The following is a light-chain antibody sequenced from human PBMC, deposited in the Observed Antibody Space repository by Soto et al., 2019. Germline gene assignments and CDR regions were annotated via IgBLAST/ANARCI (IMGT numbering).Light chain of an antibody. V-gene: IGKV3D-15*01. J-gene: IGKJ1*01. Sequence: EIVMTQSPGTLSVSPGERATLSCGASQSVSSNLAWYQQKPGQAPRLLIYGASTRATGIPARFSGSGSGTEFTLSISSLQSEDFAVYYCKQYNSYSPWTFCQGTKVEIK. CDR3: KQYNSYSPWT. CDR1: QSVSSN. CDR2: GAS.